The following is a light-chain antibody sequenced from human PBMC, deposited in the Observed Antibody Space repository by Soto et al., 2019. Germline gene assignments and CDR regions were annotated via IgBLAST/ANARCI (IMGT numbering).Light chain of an antibody. CDR3: QQSYSTPPT. V-gene: IGKV1-39*01. Sequence: DIQMTQAPASLSASVGDIVSITCQASQNINNYLNWYQQKPGRAPKLLIYDASNLEAGVPSRFRGSGSGTDFTLTISSLQPEDFATYYCQQSYSTPPTSGQGTKVDIK. CDR2: DAS. J-gene: IGKJ1*01. CDR1: QNINNY.